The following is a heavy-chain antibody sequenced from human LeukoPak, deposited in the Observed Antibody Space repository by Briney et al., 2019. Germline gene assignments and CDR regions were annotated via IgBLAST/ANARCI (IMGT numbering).Heavy chain of an antibody. J-gene: IGHJ4*02. CDR2: IYHSGST. Sequence: SKTLSLTCAVSGGSISSGGYSWSWIRQPPGKGLEWIGYIYHSGSTYYNPSLKSRVTISVDRSKNQFSLKLSSVTAADTAVYYCARGGSSGWYVFDYWGQGTLVTVSS. V-gene: IGHV4-30-2*01. CDR3: ARGGSSGWYVFDY. CDR1: GGSISSGGYS. D-gene: IGHD6-19*01.